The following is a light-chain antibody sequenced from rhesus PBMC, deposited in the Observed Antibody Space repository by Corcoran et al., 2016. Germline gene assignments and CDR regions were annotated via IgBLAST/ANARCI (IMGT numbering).Light chain of an antibody. Sequence: DIQMTQSPSALSASVGDRVTISCRAIQNIYSNLAWYQQKPGKAPKLLIYAASALQTGIPSRFSGSGSVTDFTLTISNLQPRSSAAYYCQHYYDNPLTFGGGAKVELK. CDR2: AAS. V-gene: IGKV1S12*01. CDR1: QNIYSN. CDR3: QHYYDNPLT. J-gene: IGKJ4*01.